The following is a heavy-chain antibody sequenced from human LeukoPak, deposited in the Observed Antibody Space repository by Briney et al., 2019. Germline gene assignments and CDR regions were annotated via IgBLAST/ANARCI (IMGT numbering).Heavy chain of an antibody. CDR1: GGTFSSYA. V-gene: IGHV1-46*01. CDR3: AIGFRTNRAS. J-gene: IGHJ5*02. Sequence: ASVKVSCKASGGTFSSYAISWVRQAPGQGLEWMGIINPSGGSTSYAQKLQGRVTMTTDTSTSTAYMELRSLRSDDTAVYYCAIGFRTNRASWGQGTLVTVSS. D-gene: IGHD1-14*01. CDR2: INPSGGST.